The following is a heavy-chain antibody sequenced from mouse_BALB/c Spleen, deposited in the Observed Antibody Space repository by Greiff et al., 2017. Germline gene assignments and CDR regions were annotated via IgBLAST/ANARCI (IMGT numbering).Heavy chain of an antibody. Sequence: EVKLVESGGGLVKPGGSLKLSCAASGFTFSSYTMSWVRQTPEKRLEWVATISSGGSYTYYPDSVKGRFTISRDNAKNTLYLQMSSLKSEDTAMYYCTRDRDYGSSGYFDYWGQGTTLTVSS. D-gene: IGHD1-1*01. CDR2: ISSGGSYT. CDR3: TRDRDYGSSGYFDY. CDR1: GFTFSSYT. J-gene: IGHJ2*01. V-gene: IGHV5-6-4*01.